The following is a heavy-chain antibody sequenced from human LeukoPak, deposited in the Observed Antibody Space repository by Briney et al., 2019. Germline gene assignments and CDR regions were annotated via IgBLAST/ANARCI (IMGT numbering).Heavy chain of an antibody. CDR2: ISDSGGIT. CDR1: GFTFSNYA. CDR3: ANDLPQLALRGGYYFDY. J-gene: IGHJ4*02. D-gene: IGHD6-13*01. Sequence: GGSLRLSCAASGFTFSNYAMTWVRQAPRKGLEWVSTISDSGGITYYADSVKGRFTISRDNSKNTLYLQMNSLRAEDTAIYYCANDLPQLALRGGYYFDYWGQGTLVTVSS. V-gene: IGHV3-23*01.